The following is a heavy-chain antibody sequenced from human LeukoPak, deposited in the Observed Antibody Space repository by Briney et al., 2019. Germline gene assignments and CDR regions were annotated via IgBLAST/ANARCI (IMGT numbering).Heavy chain of an antibody. V-gene: IGHV3-9*03. CDR3: AKGMTTVTTSDFDY. CDR2: ISWNSGSI. D-gene: IGHD4-17*01. Sequence: GGSLRLSCAASGFTFDDYAMHWVRQAPGKGLEWVSGISWNSGSIGYADSVKGRFTISRDNAKNSLYLQMNSLRAEDMTLYYCAKGMTTVTTSDFDYWGQGTLVTVSS. CDR1: GFTFDDYA. J-gene: IGHJ4*02.